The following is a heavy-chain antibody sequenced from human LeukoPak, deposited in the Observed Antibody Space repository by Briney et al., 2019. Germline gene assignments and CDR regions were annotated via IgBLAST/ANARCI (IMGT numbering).Heavy chain of an antibody. Sequence: GRSLRLSCVPSGFTFSSYAMHLVRQAPGKGLEWVATIAFDGSNALYADSVKGRFTISRDISKSTLYREMNSLKAEDCAIYSCSRGRYRDYSRSGYYYGMDVWDQGTTVTVSS. J-gene: IGHJ6*02. V-gene: IGHV3-30-3*01. CDR2: IAFDGSNA. CDR3: SRGRYRDYSRSGYYYGMDV. CDR1: GFTFSSYA. D-gene: IGHD4-17*01.